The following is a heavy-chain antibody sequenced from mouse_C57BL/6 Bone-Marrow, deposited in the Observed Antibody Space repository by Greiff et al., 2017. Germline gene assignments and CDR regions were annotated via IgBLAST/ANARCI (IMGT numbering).Heavy chain of an antibody. CDR3: ASYYGSSYGFAY. CDR2: IYPRSGNT. CDR1: GYTFTSYG. Sequence: QVQLQQSGAELARPGASVKLSCKASGYTFTSYGISWVKQRTGQGLEWIGEIYPRSGNTYYNEKFKGKATLTADKSSSTAYMELRSLTSEDSAVYFCASYYGSSYGFAYWRQGTLVTVSA. V-gene: IGHV1-81*01. J-gene: IGHJ3*01. D-gene: IGHD1-1*01.